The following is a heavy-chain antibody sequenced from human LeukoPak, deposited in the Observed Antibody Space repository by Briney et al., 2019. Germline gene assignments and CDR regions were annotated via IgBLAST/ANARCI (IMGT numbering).Heavy chain of an antibody. CDR2: ISAYNGNT. CDR1: GYTFTSYG. D-gene: IGHD2-2*01. Sequence: GASVKVSCKASGYTFTSYGISWVRQAPGQGLEWMGWISAYNGNTNYAQKLQGRVTMTTDTSTSTAYMELRSLRSDDTAVYYCARGGEGIVVVPAAVREYYFDYWGQGTLVTVSS. J-gene: IGHJ4*02. CDR3: ARGGEGIVVVPAAVREYYFDY. V-gene: IGHV1-18*01.